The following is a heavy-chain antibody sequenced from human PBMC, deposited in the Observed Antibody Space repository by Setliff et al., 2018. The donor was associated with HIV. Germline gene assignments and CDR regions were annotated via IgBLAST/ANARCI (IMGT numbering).Heavy chain of an antibody. J-gene: IGHJ6*02. CDR1: RFTFNDYW. V-gene: IGHV3-7*01. CDR3: ARKLRPGHGVDV. D-gene: IGHD3-10*01. CDR2: IGQDGSEK. Sequence: HPGGSLRLSCVASRFTFNDYWMCWVRQAPGKGLEWVANIGQDGSEKNYVDSVKGRFTISRDNAKNSMDPQMNSLRAEDTAIYYCARKLRPGHGVDVWGQGTTVTVSS.